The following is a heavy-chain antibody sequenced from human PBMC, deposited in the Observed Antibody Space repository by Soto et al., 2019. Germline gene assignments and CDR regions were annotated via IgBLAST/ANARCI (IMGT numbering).Heavy chain of an antibody. CDR2: IYYSGST. Sequence: QVQLQESGPGLVKPSETLSLTCTVSGGSISSYYWSWIRQPPGKGLEWIGYIYYSGSTNYNPSLKSRVTISVDTSKNQFSLKLSSVTAADTAVYYCARDTSSGAGGYYVMDVWGQGTTVTVSS. CDR3: ARDTSSGAGGYYVMDV. J-gene: IGHJ6*02. V-gene: IGHV4-59*01. CDR1: GGSISSYY. D-gene: IGHD6-19*01.